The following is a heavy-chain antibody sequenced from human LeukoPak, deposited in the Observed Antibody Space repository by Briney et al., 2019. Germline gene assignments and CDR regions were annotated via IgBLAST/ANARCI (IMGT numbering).Heavy chain of an antibody. Sequence: VASVKVSCKASGYTFTSYDINWVRHATGQGLEWLGWMNPNSGNTGYAQKFQGRVTMTRNTSISTAYMELSSLRSEDTAIYYCARADWGSGDYWGQGTLVTVSS. CDR2: MNPNSGNT. CDR1: GYTFTSYD. V-gene: IGHV1-8*01. J-gene: IGHJ4*02. D-gene: IGHD7-27*01. CDR3: ARADWGSGDY.